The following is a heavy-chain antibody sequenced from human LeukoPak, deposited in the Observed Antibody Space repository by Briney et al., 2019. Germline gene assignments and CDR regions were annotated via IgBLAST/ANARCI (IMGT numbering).Heavy chain of an antibody. J-gene: IGHJ4*02. V-gene: IGHV3-7*01. CDR3: ARDKKSGESSEIDY. D-gene: IGHD3-10*01. CDR1: GFTFSTYW. Sequence: PGGSLRLSCAASGFTFSTYWMSWVRQTPEKGLEFVANIKQDGSVKNYMDSLKGRSTISRDNARESLYLEINSLRADDTAVYYCARDKKSGESSEIDYWGQGTLVTVSS. CDR2: IKQDGSVK.